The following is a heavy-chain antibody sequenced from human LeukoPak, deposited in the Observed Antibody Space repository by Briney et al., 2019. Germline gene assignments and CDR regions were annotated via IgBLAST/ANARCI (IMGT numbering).Heavy chain of an antibody. V-gene: IGHV1-8*01. Sequence: ASVKVSCKASGYTFTSYDINWVRQATGQGLEWMGWMNPNSGNTGYAQKFQGRVTMTRNTSISTAYMELSSLRSEDTAVYYCARVSFDGSGSYSLFYYYYYMDVWGKGTTVTISS. CDR1: GYTFTSYD. D-gene: IGHD3-10*01. CDR2: MNPNSGNT. CDR3: ARVSFDGSGSYSLFYYYYYMDV. J-gene: IGHJ6*03.